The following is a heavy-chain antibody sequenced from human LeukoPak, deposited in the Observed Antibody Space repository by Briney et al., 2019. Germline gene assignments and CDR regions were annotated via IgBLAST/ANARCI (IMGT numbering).Heavy chain of an antibody. V-gene: IGHV4-61*01. D-gene: IGHD6-13*01. CDR2: IYYSGST. Sequence: ASETLSLTCTVSGGSVSSGSYYWSWIRQPPGKGLEWIGYIYYSGSTNYNSSLKSRVTISVDTSKNQFSLKLSSVTAADTAVYYCARVGAAAGSLDYWGQGTLVTVSS. CDR1: GGSVSSGSYY. J-gene: IGHJ4*02. CDR3: ARVGAAAGSLDY.